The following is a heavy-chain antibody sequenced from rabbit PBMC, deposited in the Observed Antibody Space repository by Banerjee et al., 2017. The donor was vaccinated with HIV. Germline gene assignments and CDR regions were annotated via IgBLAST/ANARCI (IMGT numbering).Heavy chain of an antibody. CDR1: EFFFSFSNW. D-gene: IGHD4-2*01. CDR3: ARGTGGAGDGLNL. Sequence: QEQLKETGGDLVKPEGSLTLTCKASEFFFSFSNWICWVRQAPGKGLEWIACIHSVSGSTYYASWATGRFTISKTSSPTVTLQMTSLTAADTATYFCARGTGGAGDGLNLWGQGTLVTVS. CDR2: IHSVSGST. J-gene: IGHJ4*01. V-gene: IGHV1S45*01.